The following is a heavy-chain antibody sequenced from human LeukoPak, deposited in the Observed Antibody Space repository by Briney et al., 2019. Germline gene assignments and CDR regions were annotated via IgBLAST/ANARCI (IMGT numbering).Heavy chain of an antibody. CDR1: GFTFDDYA. D-gene: IGHD2-15*01. CDR2: ISWNSGSI. Sequence: PGGSLRLSCAASGFTFDDYAMHWVRQAPGKGLEWVSGISWNSGSIGYADSVKGRFTISRDNAKNSLYLQMNSLRAEDMALYYCAKDIGRYSSGGSCYDYWGQGTLVTVSS. J-gene: IGHJ4*02. CDR3: AKDIGRYSSGGSCYDY. V-gene: IGHV3-9*03.